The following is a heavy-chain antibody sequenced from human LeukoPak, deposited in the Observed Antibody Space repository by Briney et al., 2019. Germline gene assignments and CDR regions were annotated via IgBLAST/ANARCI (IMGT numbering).Heavy chain of an antibody. CDR2: IYYSGST. D-gene: IGHD3-22*01. CDR3: ARALSRGSSGYYFDY. V-gene: IGHV4-59*01. Sequence: SETLSLTCTVSGGSISSYYWSWIRQPPGKGLEWIGYIYYSGSTNYNPSLKSRVTISVDTSKNQFSLKLSSVTAADTAVYYCARALSRGSSGYYFDYWGQGTLVTASS. CDR1: GGSISSYY. J-gene: IGHJ4*02.